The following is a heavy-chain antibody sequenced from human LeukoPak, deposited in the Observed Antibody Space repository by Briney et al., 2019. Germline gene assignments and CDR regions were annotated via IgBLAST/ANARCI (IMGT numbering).Heavy chain of an antibody. Sequence: PGGSLRLCCAASGFTFSSYAMSWVRQAPGKGLEWVSTISGSGGTGTYYADSVKGRFTISRDNSKSTLYLPMNSLRAEDTTVYYCATVSEYWGQGTLVTVSS. CDR3: ATVSEY. D-gene: IGHD1-1*01. CDR2: ISGSGGTGT. V-gene: IGHV3-23*01. J-gene: IGHJ4*02. CDR1: GFTFSSYA.